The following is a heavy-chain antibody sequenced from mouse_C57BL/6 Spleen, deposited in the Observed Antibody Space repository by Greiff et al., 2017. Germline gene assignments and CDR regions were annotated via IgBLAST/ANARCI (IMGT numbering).Heavy chain of an antibody. CDR3: ALITRYAMDY. CDR1: GYTFTDYN. J-gene: IGHJ4*01. V-gene: IGHV1-22*01. CDR2: INPNNGGT. D-gene: IGHD1-1*01. Sequence: VQLKQSGPELVKPGASVKMSCKASGYTFTDYNMHWVKQSHGKSLEWIGYINPNNGGTSYNQKFKGKATLTVNKSSSTAYMELRRLTSEESAVYDCALITRYAMDYWGQGTSVTVSS.